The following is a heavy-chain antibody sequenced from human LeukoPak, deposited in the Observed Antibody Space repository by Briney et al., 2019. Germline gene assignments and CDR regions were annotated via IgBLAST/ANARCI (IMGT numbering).Heavy chain of an antibody. CDR3: AKQSPLGYCSSTSCYASDY. Sequence: GGSLRLSCAASGFTFSSYAMSWVRQAPAKGLEWVSAISGSGGSTYYADSVKGRFTISRDNSKNTLYLQMNSLRAEDTAVYYCAKQSPLGYCSSTSCYASDYWGQGTLVTVSS. CDR1: GFTFSSYA. V-gene: IGHV3-23*01. J-gene: IGHJ4*02. D-gene: IGHD2-2*01. CDR2: ISGSGGST.